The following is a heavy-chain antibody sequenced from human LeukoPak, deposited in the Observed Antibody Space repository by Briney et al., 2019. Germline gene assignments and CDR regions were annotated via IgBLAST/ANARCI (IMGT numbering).Heavy chain of an antibody. Sequence: SETLSLTCTVSGGSISSYYWSWIRQPPGKGLEWIGYIYYSGSTNYNPSLKSRVTISVDTSKNQFSLKLSSVTAADTAVYYCARARRYYDYVWGSYRFDYWGQGTLVTVSS. D-gene: IGHD3-16*02. CDR1: GGSISSYY. CDR3: ARARRYYDYVWGSYRFDY. J-gene: IGHJ4*02. V-gene: IGHV4-59*12. CDR2: IYYSGST.